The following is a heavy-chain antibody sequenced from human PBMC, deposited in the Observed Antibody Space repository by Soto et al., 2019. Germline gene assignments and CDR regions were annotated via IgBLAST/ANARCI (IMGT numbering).Heavy chain of an antibody. V-gene: IGHV3-23*01. J-gene: IGHJ6*02. CDR2: ISGSGGST. CDR1: GFTFSSYA. D-gene: IGHD6-19*01. CDR3: ARIRLAVAVRPYYYYGMDV. Sequence: EVQLLESGGGLVQPGGSLRLSCAASGFTFSSYAMSWVRQAPGKGLEWVSVISGSGGSTYYADSVKGRFTISRDNSKNTLYLQMNSLRAEDTAVYYCARIRLAVAVRPYYYYGMDVWGQGTTVTVSS.